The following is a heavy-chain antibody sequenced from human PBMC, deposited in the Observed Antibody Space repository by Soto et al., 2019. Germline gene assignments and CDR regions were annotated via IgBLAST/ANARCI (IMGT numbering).Heavy chain of an antibody. CDR2: ISSSSSYI. CDR1: GFTFSSYS. CDR3: ARGRASSSLRNGYGMDV. Sequence: EVQLVESGGGLVKPGGSLRLSCAASGFTFSSYSMNWVRQAPGKGLEWVSSISSSSSYIYYADSVKGRFTISRDNAKNSLYLQMNSLRAEDTAVYYCARGRASSSLRNGYGMDVWGQGTTVTVSS. V-gene: IGHV3-21*01. D-gene: IGHD2-2*01. J-gene: IGHJ6*02.